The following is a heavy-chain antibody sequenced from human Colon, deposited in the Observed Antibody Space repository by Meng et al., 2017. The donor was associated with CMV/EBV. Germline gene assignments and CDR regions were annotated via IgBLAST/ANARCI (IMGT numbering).Heavy chain of an antibody. D-gene: IGHD3-9*01. CDR2: ITTSGGGR. CDR3: AKSTPDHFDYYFGA. J-gene: IGHJ5*02. Sequence: GESLKISCATSGFTISSSYMAWIRQAPGKRLEWVSAITTSGGGRYYAASVKGRFTISRDNSQNTLYLQMNSLGADDTAIYYCAKSTPDHFDYYFGARAQGILVTVSS. V-gene: IGHV3-23*01. CDR1: GFTISSSY.